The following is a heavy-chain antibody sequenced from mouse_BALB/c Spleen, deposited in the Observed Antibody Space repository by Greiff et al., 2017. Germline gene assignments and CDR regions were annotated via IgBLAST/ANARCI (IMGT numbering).Heavy chain of an antibody. J-gene: IGHJ4*01. V-gene: IGHV2-9*02. CDR2: IWAGGST. CDR3: ARDRGIYYGNYGAMDY. Sequence: VQLQQSGPGLVAPSQSLSITCTVSGFSLTSYGVHWVRQPPGKGLEWLGVIWAGGSTNYNSALMSRLSISKDNSKSQVFLKMNSLQTDDTAMYYCARDRGIYYGNYGAMDYWGQGTSVTVSS. D-gene: IGHD2-1*01. CDR1: GFSLTSYG.